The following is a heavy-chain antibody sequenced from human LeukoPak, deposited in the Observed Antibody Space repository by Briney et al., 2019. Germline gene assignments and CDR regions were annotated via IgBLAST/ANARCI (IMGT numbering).Heavy chain of an antibody. J-gene: IGHJ3*02. Sequence: GGSLRLSCAASGFTFSSYWMSWVRQAPGKGLEWVANIKQDGSEKYYVDSVKGRFTISRDNAKNSLYLQMNSLRAEDTAVYYCARDPYYYDSSGYLDAFDIWGQGTMVTVSS. CDR1: GFTFSSYW. CDR3: ARDPYYYDSSGYLDAFDI. V-gene: IGHV3-7*01. D-gene: IGHD3-22*01. CDR2: IKQDGSEK.